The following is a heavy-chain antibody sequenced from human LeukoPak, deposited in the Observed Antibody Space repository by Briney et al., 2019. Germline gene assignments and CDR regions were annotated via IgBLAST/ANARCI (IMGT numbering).Heavy chain of an antibody. J-gene: IGHJ5*02. CDR2: INPSGGST. Sequence: ASVEVSCKASGYTFTSYYMHWVRQAPGQGLEWMGIINPSGGSTSYAQKFQGRVTMTRDTSTSTVYMELSSLRSEDTAVYYCARLSRGTMVRGVMNWFDPWGQGTLVTVSS. D-gene: IGHD3-10*01. CDR1: GYTFTSYY. CDR3: ARLSRGTMVRGVMNWFDP. V-gene: IGHV1-46*01.